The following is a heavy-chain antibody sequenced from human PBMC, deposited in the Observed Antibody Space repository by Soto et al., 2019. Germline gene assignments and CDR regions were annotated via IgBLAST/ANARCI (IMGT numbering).Heavy chain of an antibody. J-gene: IGHJ4*02. Sequence: ASVKVSCKASGYTFTSYGISWVRQAPGQGLEWMGWISAYNGNTNYAQKLQGRVTMTTDTSTSTAYMELRSLRSDDTAVYYCVGWFGELGGYYFDYWGQGTLVTVSS. CDR2: ISAYNGNT. V-gene: IGHV1-18*01. D-gene: IGHD3-10*01. CDR3: VGWFGELGGYYFDY. CDR1: GYTFTSYG.